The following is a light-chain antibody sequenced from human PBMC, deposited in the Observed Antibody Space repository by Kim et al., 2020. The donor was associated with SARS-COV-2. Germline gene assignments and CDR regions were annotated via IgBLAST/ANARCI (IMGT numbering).Light chain of an antibody. CDR1: INNVANQG. CDR3: SAWDSSLSGWV. J-gene: IGLJ3*02. V-gene: IGLV10-54*01. Sequence: TSTPTSTANINNVANQGAVWPHQHQGHPPKLLSNKKYNPPSGIASRLSASRAGNTASLTITGLQPEDEAYYYCSAWDSSLSGWVFGGGTKLTVL. CDR2: KKY.